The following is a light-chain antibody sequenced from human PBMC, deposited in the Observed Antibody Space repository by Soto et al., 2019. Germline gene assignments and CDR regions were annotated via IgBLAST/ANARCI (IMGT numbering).Light chain of an antibody. CDR3: QQYDDWPLT. CDR1: QSIKSH. V-gene: IGKV3-15*01. CDR2: GAS. Sequence: EIVMTQSPATLSVSPGERATLSCWASQSIKSHLAWYQQKPGQAPRFLIYGASTRASGIPARFSGSGSGTEFSLTISSLESEDFAVYYCQQYDDWPLTFGGGTKVEIK. J-gene: IGKJ4*01.